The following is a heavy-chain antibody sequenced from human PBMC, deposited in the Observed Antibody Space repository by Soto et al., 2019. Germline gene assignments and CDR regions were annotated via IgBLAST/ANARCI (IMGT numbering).Heavy chain of an antibody. Sequence: QVPLVQSGAEVKKPGASVKVSCKASGYTFTSYGISWVRQAPGQGLEWMGWISAYNGNTNYAQKLQGRVTMTTDTSTSTAYMELRSLRSDDTAVYYCARDVVTAIHGPDENYFDYWGQGTLVTVSS. CDR2: ISAYNGNT. V-gene: IGHV1-18*01. D-gene: IGHD2-21*02. CDR3: ARDVVTAIHGPDENYFDY. CDR1: GYTFTSYG. J-gene: IGHJ4*02.